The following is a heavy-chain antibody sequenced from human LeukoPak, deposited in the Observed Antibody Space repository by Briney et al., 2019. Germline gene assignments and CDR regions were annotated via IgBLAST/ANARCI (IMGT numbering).Heavy chain of an antibody. V-gene: IGHV1-18*01. CDR2: ISAYNGNT. CDR1: GYTFTSYG. Sequence: GASVKVSCKASGYTFTSYGISWVRQAPGQGLEWMGWISAYNGNTSYAQKLQGRVTMTTDTSTSTAYMELRSLRSDDTAVYYCARDGRVVPAAIPDIWGQGTMVTVSS. J-gene: IGHJ3*02. D-gene: IGHD2-2*01. CDR3: ARDGRVVPAAIPDI.